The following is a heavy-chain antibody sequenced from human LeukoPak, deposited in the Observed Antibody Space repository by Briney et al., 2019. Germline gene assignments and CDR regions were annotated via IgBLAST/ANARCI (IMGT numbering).Heavy chain of an antibody. J-gene: IGHJ4*02. D-gene: IGHD3-3*01. CDR2: IHPSGII. V-gene: IGHV4-39*07. Sequence: KPSETLSLTCTVSGGSILGSTYYWAWIRQPPGKGLEWIGEIHPSGIINYNPSLTSRVTISVDMSKNQFSLNLTSVTAADTAVYYCARGYDAQKTGYWGQGTLVTVSS. CDR3: ARGYDAQKTGY. CDR1: GGSILGSTYY.